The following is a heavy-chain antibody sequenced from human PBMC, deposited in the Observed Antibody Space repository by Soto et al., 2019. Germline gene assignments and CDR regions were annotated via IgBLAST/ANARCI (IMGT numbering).Heavy chain of an antibody. Sequence: KQSQTLSLTCAISGDSVSSNSAAWNWIRQSPSRGPEWLGRTYYRSKWYNDYAVSVKSRITINPDTSKNQFSLQPNSVTPEDTAVYYCARELGLDDAFDIWGQGTMVTVSS. CDR3: ARELGLDDAFDI. J-gene: IGHJ3*02. D-gene: IGHD7-27*01. CDR1: GDSVSSNSAA. CDR2: TYYRSKWYN. V-gene: IGHV6-1*01.